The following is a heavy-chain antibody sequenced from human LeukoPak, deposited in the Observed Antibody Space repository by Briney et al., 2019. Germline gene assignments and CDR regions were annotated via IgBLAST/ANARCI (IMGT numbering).Heavy chain of an antibody. CDR2: MSGSGYYT. CDR1: GFAFSNLA. J-gene: IGHJ6*03. V-gene: IGHV3-23*01. D-gene: IGHD2-8*01. CDR3: ARMEGQRLYDYCMDV. Sequence: GGSLRLSCAASGFAFSNLAMSWVRQAPGKGLEWVSAMSGSGYYTYYVESVKGRFTISRDNSKNTLYLHMNSLRADDTAVYYCARMEGQRLYDYCMDVWGRGTTVTVSS.